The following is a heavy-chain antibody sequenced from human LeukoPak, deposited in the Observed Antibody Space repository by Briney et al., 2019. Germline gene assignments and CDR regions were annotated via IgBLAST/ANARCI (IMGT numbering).Heavy chain of an antibody. CDR3: ARTLGYCSGDSCFGNNWFDP. V-gene: IGHV1-69*13. J-gene: IGHJ5*02. CDR2: IIPIFDTP. Sequence: SVKVSCKASGGTFSSFAITWVRQAPGQGLEWMGGIIPIFDTPTYAQKFQGRVTITADESTSTAYLELSSLRSEDTAVYYCARTLGYCSGDSCFGNNWFDPWGQGTLVTVSS. CDR1: GGTFSSFA. D-gene: IGHD2-15*01.